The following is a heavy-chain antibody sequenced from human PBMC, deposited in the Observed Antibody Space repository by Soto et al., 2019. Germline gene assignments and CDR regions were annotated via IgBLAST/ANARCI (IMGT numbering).Heavy chain of an antibody. J-gene: IGHJ5*02. CDR2: ISSSSSTI. D-gene: IGHD6-13*01. V-gene: IGHV3-48*02. CDR3: ARDSSSYNWFDP. Sequence: GGSLRLSCVASEFTFSSFAMHWVRQAPGKGLGWVSDISSSSSTIHYADSVRGRFTISRDNSKNTLYLQMNSLRDEDTAVYYCARDSSSYNWFDPWGQGTLVTVSS. CDR1: EFTFSSFA.